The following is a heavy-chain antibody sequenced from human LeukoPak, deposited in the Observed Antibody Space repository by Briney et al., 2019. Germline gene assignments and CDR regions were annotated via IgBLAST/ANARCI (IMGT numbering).Heavy chain of an antibody. V-gene: IGHV3-48*03. CDR2: ISSSGSTI. Sequence: LRLSCAASGFTFSSYEMNWVRQAPGKGLEGVSYISSSGSTIYYADSVKGRFTISRDNAKNSLYLQMNSLRAEDTAVYYCAKEQEGDYGGTSLFDYWGQGTLVTVSS. D-gene: IGHD4-23*01. J-gene: IGHJ4*02. CDR3: AKEQEGDYGGTSLFDY. CDR1: GFTFSSYE.